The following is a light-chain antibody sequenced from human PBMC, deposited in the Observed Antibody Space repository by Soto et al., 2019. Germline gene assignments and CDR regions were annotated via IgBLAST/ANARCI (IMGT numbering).Light chain of an antibody. Sequence: EIVLTQSPGTLSLSPGEGATLSCRASQSVSSTYLAWYQQKPGQAPRLLIYGVSSRATGIPDRFSGSGSGTEFPLTISRLEPEDFAVYYCQPYRVSRYTFGQGTKLEIK. CDR1: QSVSSTY. V-gene: IGKV3-20*01. CDR3: QPYRVSRYT. J-gene: IGKJ2*01. CDR2: GVS.